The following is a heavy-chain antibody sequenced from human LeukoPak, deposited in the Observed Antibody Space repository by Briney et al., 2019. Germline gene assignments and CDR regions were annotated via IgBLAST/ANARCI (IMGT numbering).Heavy chain of an antibody. Sequence: PGGSLRLSCAASGFTFSSYSMNWVRQAPGKGLEWVSSMSSSSTHIYYADSVKGRFTISRDNAKNSLYLQMNSLRAEDTAVYYCARGYYDILGGVDYWGQGTLVTVSS. V-gene: IGHV3-21*01. CDR2: MSSSSTHI. CDR1: GFTFSSYS. J-gene: IGHJ4*02. D-gene: IGHD3-9*01. CDR3: ARGYYDILGGVDY.